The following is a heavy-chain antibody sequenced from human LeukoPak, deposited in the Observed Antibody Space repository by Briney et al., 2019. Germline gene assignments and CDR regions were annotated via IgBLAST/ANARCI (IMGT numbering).Heavy chain of an antibody. CDR2: ISSSGSTI. D-gene: IGHD3-10*01. CDR1: GFSFSDYY. V-gene: IGHV3-11*01. J-gene: IGHJ4*02. CDR3: ARCRYGSGSYSQD. Sequence: GGSLRLSCAASGFSFSDYYMSWIRQAPGKGLEWVSYISSSGSTIYYADSVKGRFTISRDNAKNSLYLQMNGLRAEDTAVYYCARCRYGSGSYSQDWGQGTLVTVSS.